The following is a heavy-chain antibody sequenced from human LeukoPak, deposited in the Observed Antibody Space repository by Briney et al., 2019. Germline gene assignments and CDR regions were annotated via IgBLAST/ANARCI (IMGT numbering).Heavy chain of an antibody. Sequence: GGSLRLSCAASGFTFSSYAMSWVRQAPGKGLEWVSVISGGSGSNRYDADSVKGRFTISRDNSKNTLYLQMNSLRAEDTAVYYCAKQISTVVRYFQHWGQGTLVTVSS. CDR1: GFTFSSYA. CDR3: AKQISTVVRYFQH. J-gene: IGHJ1*01. CDR2: ISGGSGSNR. V-gene: IGHV3-23*01. D-gene: IGHD4-23*01.